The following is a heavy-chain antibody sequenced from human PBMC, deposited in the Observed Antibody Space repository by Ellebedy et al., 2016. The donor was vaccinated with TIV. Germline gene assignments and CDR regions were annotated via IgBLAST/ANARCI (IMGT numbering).Heavy chain of an antibody. Sequence: GGSLRLXCAASGFTFSTTGMHWVRQAPGKGLEWVAVIRSDGDTKFYADSVKGRFTISRDNSKSTLYLQMNSLRVEDTAVYYCVKSSGNYDYGMDVWGHGATVTVSS. CDR1: GFTFSTTG. CDR3: VKSSGNYDYGMDV. CDR2: IRSDGDTK. V-gene: IGHV3-33*03. D-gene: IGHD3-3*01. J-gene: IGHJ6*02.